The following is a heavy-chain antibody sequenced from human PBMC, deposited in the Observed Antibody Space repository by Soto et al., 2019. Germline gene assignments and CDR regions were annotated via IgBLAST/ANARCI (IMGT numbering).Heavy chain of an antibody. J-gene: IGHJ5*02. V-gene: IGHV4-39*07. CDR3: ARQTLYYYDSSGYYSNWFDP. CDR2: IFYTGST. CDR1: GGSVDSNRYY. D-gene: IGHD3-22*01. Sequence: SETLSLTCTVSGGSVDSNRYYWAWIRQPPGKGLEWIGSIFYTGSTYYSPSLKSRVTISVDTSKKQFSLKVSSVTAADTAVYYCARQTLYYYDSSGYYSNWFDPWGQGTLVTVSS.